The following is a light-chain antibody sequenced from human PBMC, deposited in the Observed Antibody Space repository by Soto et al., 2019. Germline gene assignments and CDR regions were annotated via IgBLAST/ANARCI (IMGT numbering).Light chain of an antibody. CDR1: QSVSNN. J-gene: IGKJ1*01. CDR3: QQYNNCPPWT. V-gene: IGKV3-15*01. CDR2: DAS. Sequence: ILMTQSPATLSVSPGERATLSCRASQSVSNNLAWYQQKPGQAPRLLIYDASTRATGIPPRFSGSGSGTDFNPTNSGLQSEDCPVYYYQQYNNCPPWTFSQGTKVEIK.